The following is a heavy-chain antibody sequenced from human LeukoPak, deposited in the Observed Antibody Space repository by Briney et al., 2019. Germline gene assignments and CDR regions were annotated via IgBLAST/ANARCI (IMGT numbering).Heavy chain of an antibody. Sequence: QPGGSLRLSCAASGFTFDDYAMHWVRQAPGKGLEWVSLISWDGGSTYYADSVKGRFAISRDNSKNSLYLQMNSLRAEDTALYYCAKDITSSWSSGWSYFDYWGQGTLVTVSS. J-gene: IGHJ4*02. CDR1: GFTFDDYA. D-gene: IGHD6-19*01. CDR3: AKDITSSWSSGWSYFDY. V-gene: IGHV3-43D*03. CDR2: ISWDGGST.